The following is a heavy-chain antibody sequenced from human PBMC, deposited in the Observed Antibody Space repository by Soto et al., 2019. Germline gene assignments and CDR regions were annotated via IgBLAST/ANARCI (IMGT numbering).Heavy chain of an antibody. J-gene: IGHJ4*02. CDR1: GFTFSTSW. D-gene: IGHD3-16*01. Sequence: EVQLVESGGGLVQPGGSLRLSCAASGFTFSTSWMHWVRQPPGKGLVWVSHISPDGSITNYADSAKGRFTISRDNAKNTLFLPMNNLRAEDTSGYFCASDIGYGGNWGQGTLVNVSS. CDR3: ASDIGYGGN. V-gene: IGHV3-74*01. CDR2: ISPDGSIT.